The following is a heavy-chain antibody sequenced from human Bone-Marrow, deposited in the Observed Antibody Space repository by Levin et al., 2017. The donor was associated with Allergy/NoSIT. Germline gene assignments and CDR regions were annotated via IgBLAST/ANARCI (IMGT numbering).Heavy chain of an antibody. CDR1: GASISTDNGY. D-gene: IGHD1-1*01. V-gene: IGHV4-31*03. CDR3: ARERLDSFDS. J-gene: IGHJ4*02. Sequence: SETLSLTCTVSGASISTDNGYWSWIRQHPGKGLEWIGYISYSGSTYYNPSLKSRLTMSLDTSKSQFSLGLTSVTAADTAVYFCARERLDSFDSWGQGTLVTVSS. CDR2: ISYSGST.